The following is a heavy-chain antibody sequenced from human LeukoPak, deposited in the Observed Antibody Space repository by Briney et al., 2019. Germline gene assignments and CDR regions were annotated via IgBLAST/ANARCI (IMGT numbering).Heavy chain of an antibody. J-gene: IGHJ4*02. V-gene: IGHV4-4*07. Sequence: PSETLSLTCTVSGGSISSYYWSWIRQPAGKGLEWIGRIYTSGSTNYNPSLKSRVTMSVDTSKNQFSLKLSSVTAADTAVYYCARESHYDGVGMRNFDHWGQGTLATVSS. CDR3: ARESHYDGVGMRNFDH. CDR1: GGSISSYY. D-gene: IGHD3-22*01. CDR2: IYTSGST.